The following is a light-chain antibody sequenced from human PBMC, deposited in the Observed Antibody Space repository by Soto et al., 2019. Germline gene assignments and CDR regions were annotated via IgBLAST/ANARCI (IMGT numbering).Light chain of an antibody. CDR1: QSISSY. J-gene: IGKJ2*01. V-gene: IGKV1-39*01. CDR2: DAS. CDR3: QHLHSYPYT. Sequence: DIQMTQSPSSLSASVGARVTITCRASQSISSYLNWYQQKPGKAPKVLIYDASSLQSGVPSRFSGSGFGTDFTLTISSLQPEDFATYFCQHLHSYPYTFGQGTKLEI.